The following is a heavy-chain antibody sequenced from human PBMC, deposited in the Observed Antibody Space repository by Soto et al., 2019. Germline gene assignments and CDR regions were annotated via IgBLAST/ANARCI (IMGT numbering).Heavy chain of an antibody. J-gene: IGHJ4*02. CDR1: GYTFRNFG. Sequence: QIQLLQSGAEVKKPGASVKVTCKASGYTFRNFGISWVRQAPGQGLEWMGWISAYNDNANYAQKVQGRLTMTADTSTSTAYMELRSLRSDDTAVYYGARENSYFDYWGQGTLVTVSS. CDR2: ISAYNDNA. CDR3: ARENSYFDY. V-gene: IGHV1-18*01.